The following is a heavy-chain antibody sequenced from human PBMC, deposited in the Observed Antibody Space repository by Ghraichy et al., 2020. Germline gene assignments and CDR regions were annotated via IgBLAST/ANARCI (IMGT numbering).Heavy chain of an antibody. Sequence: SETLSLTCTVSGGSITSSNYYWGWIRQPPGKGLEWIGSIHHSGSTYYNPSLQSRLTMSADKSKNQFSLKLTSVTAADTAVYYCAWSFAVIRYCQLWGRGTPGTVSS. CDR2: IHHSGST. V-gene: IGHV4-39*01. CDR3: AWSFAVIRYCQL. D-gene: IGHD4-23*01. CDR1: GGSITSSNYY. J-gene: IGHJ2*01.